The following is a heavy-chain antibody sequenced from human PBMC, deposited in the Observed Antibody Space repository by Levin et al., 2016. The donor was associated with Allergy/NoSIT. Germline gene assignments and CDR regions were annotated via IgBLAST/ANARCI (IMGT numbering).Heavy chain of an antibody. D-gene: IGHD5-18*01. V-gene: IGHV3-30*18. CDR3: AKDAWDTAMVTWYYYYYYYMDV. CDR2: ISYDGSNK. Sequence: WIRQPPGKGLEWVAVISYDGSNKYYADSVKGRFTISRDNSKNTLYLQMNSLRAEDTAVYYCAKDAWDTAMVTWYYYYYYYMDVWGKGTTVTVSS. J-gene: IGHJ6*03.